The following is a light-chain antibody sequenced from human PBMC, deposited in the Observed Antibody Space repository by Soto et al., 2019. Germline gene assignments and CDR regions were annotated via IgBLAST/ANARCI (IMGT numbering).Light chain of an antibody. CDR2: RNN. CDR1: SSNIGSNY. CDR3: VAWDDRLSGPV. J-gene: IGLJ7*01. V-gene: IGLV1-47*01. Sequence: QSVLTQPPSASGTPGQRVTISGSGSSSNIGSNYVYWYQQLPGTAPKLLIYRNNQRPSGVPDRFSGSKSGTSASLAISGLRSEDEADYYCVAWDDRLSGPVFGGGTQLTVL.